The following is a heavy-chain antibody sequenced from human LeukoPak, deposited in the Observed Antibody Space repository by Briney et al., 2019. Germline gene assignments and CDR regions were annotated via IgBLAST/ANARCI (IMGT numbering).Heavy chain of an antibody. CDR3: ARDYYDSPQYFQH. CDR1: GFIFSSYT. V-gene: IGHV3-48*01. D-gene: IGHD3-22*01. J-gene: IGHJ1*01. Sequence: GGSLRLSCAASGFIFSSYTMNWVRQAPGKGLEWLSYISSSSSTIYYADSVKGRFTISRDNAKNSLYLQMNSLRAEDTAVYYCARDYYDSPQYFQHWGQGTLVTVSS. CDR2: ISSSSSTI.